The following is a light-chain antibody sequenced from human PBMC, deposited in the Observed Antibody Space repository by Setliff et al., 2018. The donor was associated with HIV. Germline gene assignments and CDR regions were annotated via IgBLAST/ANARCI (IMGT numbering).Light chain of an antibody. Sequence: SALPQPPSASGSPGQSVTISCTGTSSDVGGYNYVSWYQQHPGKAPQVMIYEVNKRPSGVPDRFSGSKSGNTASLTVSGLQADDEADYYCSSYAGSNNMIFGGGTKVTVL. CDR2: EVN. J-gene: IGLJ2*01. CDR3: SSYAGSNNMI. CDR1: SSDVGGYNY. V-gene: IGLV2-8*01.